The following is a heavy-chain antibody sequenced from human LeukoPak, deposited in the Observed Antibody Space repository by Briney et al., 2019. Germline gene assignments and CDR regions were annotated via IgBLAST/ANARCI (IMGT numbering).Heavy chain of an antibody. CDR3: ARGKHLYYFDY. J-gene: IGHJ4*02. V-gene: IGHV4-34*01. Sequence: KPSETLSLTCAVYGGSFSGYYWSWIRQPPGKGLEWIGEINHSGSTNYNPSLKSRVTISVDTSKNHFSLKLSSVTAADTAVYYCARGKHLYYFDYWGQGTLVTVSS. CDR2: INHSGST. D-gene: IGHD3-16*01. CDR1: GGSFSGYY.